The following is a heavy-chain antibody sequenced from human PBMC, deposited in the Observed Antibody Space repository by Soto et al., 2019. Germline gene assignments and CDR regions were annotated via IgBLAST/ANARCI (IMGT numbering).Heavy chain of an antibody. CDR2: INSDGSST. D-gene: IGHD2-21*02. V-gene: IGHV3-74*01. J-gene: IGHJ4*02. CDR1: GFTFSIYW. Sequence: EVQLVESGGGLVQPGGSLRLSCAASGFTFSIYWMHWVRQAPGKGLVWVSRINSDGSSTSYADSVKGRFTISRDNAKNTLYLQMNSLRAEDTAVYYCARPRPYCGGDCPDSWGQGTLVTVSS. CDR3: ARPRPYCGGDCPDS.